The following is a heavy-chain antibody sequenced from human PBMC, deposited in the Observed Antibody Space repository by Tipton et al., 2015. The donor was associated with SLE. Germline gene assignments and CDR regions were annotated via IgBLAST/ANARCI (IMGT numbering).Heavy chain of an antibody. J-gene: IGHJ3*02. CDR1: GYSFTSYW. CDR3: ATHRIAAQLDDAFDI. V-gene: IGHV5-51*03. Sequence: VQLVQSGAEVKKPGESLKISCKGSGYSFTSYWIGWVRQMPGKGLEWMGIIYPGDSDTRYSPSFQGQVTISADKSISTAYLQWSSLKASDTAMYYCATHRIAAQLDDAFDIWGQGTMVTVSS. D-gene: IGHD6-13*01. CDR2: IYPGDSDT.